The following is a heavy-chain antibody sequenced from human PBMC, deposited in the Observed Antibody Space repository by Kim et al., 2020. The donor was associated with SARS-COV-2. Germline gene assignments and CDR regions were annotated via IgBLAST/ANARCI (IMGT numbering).Heavy chain of an antibody. Sequence: GGSLRLSCAASGFTFGDYAMHWVRQAPGKGLEWVSGISWNSGSIGYADSVKGRFTISRDNAKNSLYLQMNSLRAEDTALYYCARESRYCSSTSCIGGGMDVSGQGTTVTVSS. CDR1: GFTFGDYA. D-gene: IGHD2-2*01. J-gene: IGHJ6*02. CDR2: ISWNSGSI. CDR3: ARESRYCSSTSCIGGGMDV. V-gene: IGHV3-9*01.